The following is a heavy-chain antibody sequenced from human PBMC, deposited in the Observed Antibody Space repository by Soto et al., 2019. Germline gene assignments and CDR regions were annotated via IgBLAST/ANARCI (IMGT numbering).Heavy chain of an antibody. D-gene: IGHD3-10*01. CDR2: ISSSSSYI. CDR1: GFTFSSYS. V-gene: IGHV3-21*01. Sequence: GSRRLSCAASGFTFSSYSMNWVRQAPGKGLEWVSSISSSSSYIYYADSVKGRFTISRVNAKNSLYRQMNSLRAEDTAVYYSYGSGPSDAFDIWGQETMVTVSS. CDR3: YGSGPSDAFDI. J-gene: IGHJ3*02.